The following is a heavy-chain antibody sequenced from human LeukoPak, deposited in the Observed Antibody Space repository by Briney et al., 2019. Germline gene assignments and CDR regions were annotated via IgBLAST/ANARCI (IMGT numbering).Heavy chain of an antibody. CDR3: ARGVNSGYFDY. D-gene: IGHD1-26*01. Sequence: PSETLSLTCTVSGGSISSYYWTWIRQPPGKGLEWIGYIYYSGSTNYNPSLKSRVTISVDTSKNQFSLKLTSVTAADTAVYYCARGVNSGYFDYCGQGALVTVSS. CDR2: IYYSGST. V-gene: IGHV4-59*01. CDR1: GGSISSYY. J-gene: IGHJ4*02.